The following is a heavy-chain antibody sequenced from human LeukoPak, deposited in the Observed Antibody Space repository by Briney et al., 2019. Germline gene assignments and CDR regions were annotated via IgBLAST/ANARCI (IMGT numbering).Heavy chain of an antibody. CDR3: ARWVATPRGYFDY. CDR2: IYYSGST. V-gene: IGHV4-39*01. D-gene: IGHD5-12*01. Sequence: WETLSLTCTVSGGSISSGGYYWGWIRQPPGKGLEWIGNIYYSGSTFYNPSLKSRVTISVDTSKNQFSLKLNSVSVADTAVYYCARWVATPRGYFDYWGQGALVTVSS. J-gene: IGHJ4*02. CDR1: GGSISSGGYY.